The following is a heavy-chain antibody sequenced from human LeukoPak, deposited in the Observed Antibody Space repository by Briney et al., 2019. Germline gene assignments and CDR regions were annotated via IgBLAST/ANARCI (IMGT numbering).Heavy chain of an antibody. CDR2: VNPADSDT. CDR3: ATVPRIPAVGNTEYFQY. D-gene: IGHD6-13*01. V-gene: IGHV5-51*01. Sequence: GESLKISCKGSGYSFTSYCIAWVRQMPRKSLEWMGIVNPADSDTRYSPSFQGQVTISVDKSISTAYLQWSSLQASDTAMYYCATVPRIPAVGNTEYFQYWGQGTLVTVSS. CDR1: GYSFTSYC. J-gene: IGHJ1*01.